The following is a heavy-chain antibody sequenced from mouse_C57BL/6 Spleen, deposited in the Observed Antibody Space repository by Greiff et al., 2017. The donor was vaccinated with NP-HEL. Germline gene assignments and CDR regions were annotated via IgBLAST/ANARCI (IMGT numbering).Heavy chain of an antibody. J-gene: IGHJ3*01. CDR2: ISSGSSTI. CDR3: AAYYSNSGFAY. Sequence: DVQLVESGGGLVKPGGSLKLSCAASGFTFSDYGMHWVRQAPEKGLEWVAYISSGSSTIYYADKVKGRFTISRDNAKNTLFLQMTSLRAEDTAMYSCAAYYSNSGFAYWGQGTLVTVSA. D-gene: IGHD2-5*01. CDR1: GFTFSDYG. V-gene: IGHV5-17*01.